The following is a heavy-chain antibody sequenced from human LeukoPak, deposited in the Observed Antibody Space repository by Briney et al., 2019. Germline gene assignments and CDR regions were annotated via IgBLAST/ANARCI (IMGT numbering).Heavy chain of an antibody. CDR3: ARVSPIAAAGAFDY. CDR2: ISYDGSNK. Sequence: GGSLRLSCAASGFAFSYYGMHWVRQAPGKGLEWVAVISYDGSNKYYADSVKGRFTISRDNSKNTLYLQMNSLRAEDTAVYYCARVSPIAAAGAFDYWGQGTLVTVSS. CDR1: GFAFSYYG. V-gene: IGHV3-30*03. J-gene: IGHJ4*02. D-gene: IGHD6-13*01.